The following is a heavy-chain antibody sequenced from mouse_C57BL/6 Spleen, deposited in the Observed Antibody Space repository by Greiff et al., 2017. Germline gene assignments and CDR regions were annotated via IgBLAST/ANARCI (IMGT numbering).Heavy chain of an antibody. V-gene: IGHV1-39*01. CDR2: INPNYGTI. D-gene: IGHD1-1*01. CDR1: GYSFTDYN. CDR3: AREGFYYGSSYHAMDY. Sequence: VQLQQSGPELVKPGASVKISCKASGYSFTDYNMNWVKQSNGKSLEWIGVINPNYGTISYNQKFKGKATLTVDQSSSTAYMQLNSLTFEDSDFSYCAREGFYYGSSYHAMDYWGQGTSVTVSS. J-gene: IGHJ4*01.